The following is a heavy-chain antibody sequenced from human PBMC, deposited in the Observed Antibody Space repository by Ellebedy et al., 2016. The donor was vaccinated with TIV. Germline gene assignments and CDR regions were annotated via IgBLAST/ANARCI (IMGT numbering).Heavy chain of an antibody. CDR3: ARVYGAFNWFDP. J-gene: IGHJ5*02. CDR2: INAGNGNT. V-gene: IGHV1-3*01. Sequence: AASVKVSCKASGYTFTNYAMNWVRQAPGQRLEWMGWINAGNGNTKYSQKFQGRVTITRDTSASTAYMELSSLRSEDTAVYYCARVYGAFNWFDPWGQGTLVTVSS. D-gene: IGHD3-10*01. CDR1: GYTFTNYA.